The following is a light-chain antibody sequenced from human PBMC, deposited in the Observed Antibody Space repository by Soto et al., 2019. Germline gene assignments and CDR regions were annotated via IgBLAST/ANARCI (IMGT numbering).Light chain of an antibody. J-gene: IGKJ1*01. CDR2: DAS. V-gene: IGKV3-20*01. CDR3: QQYGSSGT. CDR1: QTVRNNY. Sequence: EIVMTQSPFTLSVSPGERATLSCRASQTVRNNYLAWYQQKPGQAPRLLIYDASNRATGIPDRFSGSGSGTDFTLTISRLEPEDFAVYYCQQYGSSGTFGQGTKVDIK.